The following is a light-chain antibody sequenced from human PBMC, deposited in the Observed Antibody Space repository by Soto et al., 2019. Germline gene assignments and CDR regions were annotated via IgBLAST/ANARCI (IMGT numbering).Light chain of an antibody. V-gene: IGKV1-8*01. CDR1: QGISSY. CDR3: QQYYSYPFT. Sequence: AIRMTQSPSSFSASTGDRVTITCRASQGISSYLAWYQQKPGKAPKLLIYAASTLQSGVPSRFSGSGSGTDFTLTISCLQSEDFATYYCQQYYSYPFTLGPGTRWIS. J-gene: IGKJ3*01. CDR2: AAS.